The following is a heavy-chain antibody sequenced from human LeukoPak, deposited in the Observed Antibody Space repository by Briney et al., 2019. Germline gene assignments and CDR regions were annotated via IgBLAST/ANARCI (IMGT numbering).Heavy chain of an antibody. CDR1: GFTFSSYA. CDR2: IIDSGEST. D-gene: IGHD5-24*01. Sequence: AGSLRLSCAASGFTFSSYAMSWVRQAPGKGLEWVSGIIDSGESTYYANFAKGRFTISRDNSNNTLYLQMNSLRAEDTAVYYCAKDLSVDGYRVGYLDYWGQRTPVTVSS. V-gene: IGHV3-23*01. J-gene: IGHJ4*02. CDR3: AKDLSVDGYRVGYLDY.